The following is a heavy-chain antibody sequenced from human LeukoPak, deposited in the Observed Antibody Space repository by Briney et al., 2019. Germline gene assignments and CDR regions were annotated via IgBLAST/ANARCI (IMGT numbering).Heavy chain of an antibody. D-gene: IGHD1-26*01. Sequence: SQTLSLTCTVSGGSVGSGTHYWSWIRQPAGKGLEAIGRIYATGSTIYNPSFKSRVTISVDSSKNQFSLKLSSVTAADTAVYYCARHQWELPFDYWGQGTLVTVSS. V-gene: IGHV4-61*02. CDR2: IYATGST. CDR1: GGSVGSGTHY. J-gene: IGHJ4*02. CDR3: ARHQWELPFDY.